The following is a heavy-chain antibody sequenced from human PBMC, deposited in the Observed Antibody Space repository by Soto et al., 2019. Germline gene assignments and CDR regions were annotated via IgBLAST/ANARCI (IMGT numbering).Heavy chain of an antibody. J-gene: IGHJ5*02. CDR1: GGSITRGGYY. CDR2: IYNSGTT. CDR3: ARDPAP. Sequence: QVQLQESGPGLVKPSETLSPTCTVSGGSITRGGYYWSWIRQHPGKGLEWIGYIYNSGTTYYNPSLKSRVTISVDTSKNQFSLKLTSVTAADTAEYYCARDPAPWGQGTLVTVSS. V-gene: IGHV4-31*03.